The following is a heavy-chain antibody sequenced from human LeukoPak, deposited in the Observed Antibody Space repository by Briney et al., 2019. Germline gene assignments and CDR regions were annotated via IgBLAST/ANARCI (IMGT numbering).Heavy chain of an antibody. CDR3: ARGGEDPSLFDY. V-gene: IGHV1-2*02. Sequence: GSSVKVSCKASGYTFTGYYMHWVRQAPGQGLEWMGWINPNSGGTNYAQKFQGRVTMTRDTSISPAYMELSRLSPDDTAVYYCARGGEDPSLFDYWGQGTLVTVSS. CDR2: INPNSGGT. J-gene: IGHJ4*02. D-gene: IGHD3-16*01. CDR1: GYTFTGYY.